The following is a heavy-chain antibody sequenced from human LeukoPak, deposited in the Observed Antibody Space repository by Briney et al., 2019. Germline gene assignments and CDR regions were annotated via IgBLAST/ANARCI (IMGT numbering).Heavy chain of an antibody. J-gene: IGHJ4*02. Sequence: AGGSLRLSCAASGFTVSSNYMSWVRQAPGKGLEWVSVIYSGGSTYYADSVKGRFTISRHNSKNTLYLQMNSLRAEDTAVYYCPSRITIFGVAYDYWGQGTLVTVSS. CDR2: IYSGGST. CDR1: GFTVSSNY. V-gene: IGHV3-53*04. D-gene: IGHD3-3*01. CDR3: PSRITIFGVAYDY.